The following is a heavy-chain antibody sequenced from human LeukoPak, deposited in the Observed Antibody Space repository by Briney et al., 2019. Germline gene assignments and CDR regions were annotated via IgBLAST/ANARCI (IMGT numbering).Heavy chain of an antibody. CDR2: TYYRSKWYN. Sequence: SQTLSLTCAISGDSVSSNSAAWNWIRQSPSRGLEWLGRTYYRSKWYNDYAVSVKSRITINPDTSKNQFSLQLNSVTPEDTAVYYCARDRDYGGNWRYDAFDIWGQGTMVTVSS. D-gene: IGHD4-23*01. J-gene: IGHJ3*02. CDR1: GDSVSSNSAA. CDR3: ARDRDYGGNWRYDAFDI. V-gene: IGHV6-1*01.